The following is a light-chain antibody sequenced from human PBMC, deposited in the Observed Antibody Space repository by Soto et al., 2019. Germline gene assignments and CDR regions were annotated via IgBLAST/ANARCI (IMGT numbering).Light chain of an antibody. J-gene: IGKJ3*01. CDR2: WAS. V-gene: IGKV4-1*01. Sequence: IVMTQSPDSLAVSLGERATINCKSSQSVLYRSDSKNYLAWYQQKPGQPPKLLIYWASARESGVPDRFSGSGSGTDFTFTISSLQAEDVAVYYCQQYYLAPLTFGPGTKVEI. CDR1: QSVLYRSDSKNY. CDR3: QQYYLAPLT.